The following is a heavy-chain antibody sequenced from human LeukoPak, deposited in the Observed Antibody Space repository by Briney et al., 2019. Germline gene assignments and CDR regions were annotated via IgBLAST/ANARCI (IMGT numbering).Heavy chain of an antibody. CDR2: INHSGST. CDR1: GGSFSGYY. J-gene: IGHJ4*02. V-gene: IGHV4-34*01. D-gene: IGHD2-15*01. CDR3: ARATGYCSGGSCYSENFDY. Sequence: SETLSLTCAVYGGSFSGYYWSWIRQPPGKGLEWIGEINHSGSTNYNPSLKSRVTISVDTSKNQFSLKLSSVTAADTAVYYCARATGYCSGGSCYSENFDYWGQGTLVTVSS.